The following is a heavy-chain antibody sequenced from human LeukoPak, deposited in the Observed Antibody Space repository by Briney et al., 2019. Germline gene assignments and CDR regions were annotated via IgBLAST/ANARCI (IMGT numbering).Heavy chain of an antibody. V-gene: IGHV3-23*01. Sequence: GGSLRLSCAASGITLSDYGMTWVRQAPGKGLEWVAGLSGSGGSTNYADSVKGRFTISRDDAKNTLYLQMNSLRAEDTAIYYCAKGNSSGYYSPIDYWGQGTLVTVSS. CDR2: LSGSGGST. J-gene: IGHJ4*02. CDR1: GITLSDYG. D-gene: IGHD3-22*01. CDR3: AKGNSSGYYSPIDY.